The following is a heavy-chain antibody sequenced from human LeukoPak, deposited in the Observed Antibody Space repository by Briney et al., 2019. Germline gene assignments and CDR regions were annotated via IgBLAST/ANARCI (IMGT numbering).Heavy chain of an antibody. CDR3: ARITTGYSSSWVDY. CDR1: GGSISSSSYY. CDR2: IYYSGST. Sequence: SETLSLTCTVSGGSISSSSYYWGWIRQPPGKGLEWIGSIYYSGSTYYNPSLKSRVTISVDTSKNQFSLKLSSVTAADTAVYYCARITTGYSSSWVDYWGQGTLVTVSS. V-gene: IGHV4-39*07. J-gene: IGHJ4*02. D-gene: IGHD6-13*01.